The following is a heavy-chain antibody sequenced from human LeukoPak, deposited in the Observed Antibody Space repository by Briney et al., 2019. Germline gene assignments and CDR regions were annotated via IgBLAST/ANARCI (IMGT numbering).Heavy chain of an antibody. D-gene: IGHD1-26*01. V-gene: IGHV4-59*01. J-gene: IGHJ4*02. CDR3: ARFSGSNRWYYFDY. Sequence: SETLCLTCTVSGGSISSYYWSWIRQPPGKGLEWIGYIYYSGSTNYNPSLKSRVTISVDTSKNQFSLKLSSVTAADTAVYYCARFSGSNRWYYFDYWGQGTLVTVSS. CDR2: IYYSGST. CDR1: GGSISSYY.